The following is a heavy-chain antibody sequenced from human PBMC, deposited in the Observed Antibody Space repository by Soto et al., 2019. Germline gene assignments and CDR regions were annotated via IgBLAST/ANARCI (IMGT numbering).Heavy chain of an antibody. CDR3: ARVQWEPTWFDP. CDR2: ISSSGSTI. Sequence: PVGSLRLSCAASGFTFSSYEMNWVRQAPGKGLEWVSYISSSGSTIYYADSVKGRFTISRDNAKNSLYLQMNSLRAEDTAVYYCARVQWEPTWFDPWGQGTLVTVS. CDR1: GFTFSSYE. J-gene: IGHJ5*02. V-gene: IGHV3-48*03. D-gene: IGHD1-26*01.